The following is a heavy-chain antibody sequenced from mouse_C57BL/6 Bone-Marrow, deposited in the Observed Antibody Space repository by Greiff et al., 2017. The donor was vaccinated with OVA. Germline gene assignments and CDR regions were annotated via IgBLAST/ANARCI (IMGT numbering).Heavy chain of an antibody. CDR3: ARPLIDSSGYPFDY. CDR1: GYAFSSSW. Sequence: QVQLQQSGPELVKPGASVKISCKASGYAFSSSWMNWVKQRPGKGLEWIGRIYPGDGDTNYNGKFKGKATLTADKSSSTAYMQLSSLTSEDSAVYFCARPLIDSSGYPFDYWGQGTTLTVSS. CDR2: IYPGDGDT. V-gene: IGHV1-82*01. D-gene: IGHD3-2*02. J-gene: IGHJ2*01.